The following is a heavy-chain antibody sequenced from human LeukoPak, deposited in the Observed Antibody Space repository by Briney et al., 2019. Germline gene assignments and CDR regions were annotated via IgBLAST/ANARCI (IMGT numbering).Heavy chain of an antibody. CDR2: INPNNGDS. Sequence: ASVKVSCKASGYTFTGYDLHWLRQAPGQGLEYMEWINPNNGDSKNTQTFQGRVTMTRDTSISTVYMELTRLRSDDTAVYYCARDRVSGGNDYWGQGTLVTVSS. CDR1: GYTFTGYD. CDR3: ARDRVSGGNDY. J-gene: IGHJ4*02. V-gene: IGHV1-2*02. D-gene: IGHD3-10*01.